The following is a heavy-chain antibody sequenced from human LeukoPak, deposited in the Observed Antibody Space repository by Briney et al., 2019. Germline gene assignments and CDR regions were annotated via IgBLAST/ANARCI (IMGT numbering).Heavy chain of an antibody. V-gene: IGHV1-69*05. D-gene: IGHD4-11*01. Sequence: ASVKVSCKASGGSFSSYAISWVRQAPGQGLEWMGRIIPIFGTANYAQKFQGRVTITTDESTSTAYMELSSLRSEDTAVYYCARGDDYSNYLVYWGQGTLVTVSS. CDR3: ARGDDYSNYLVY. CDR1: GGSFSSYA. CDR2: IIPIFGTA. J-gene: IGHJ4*02.